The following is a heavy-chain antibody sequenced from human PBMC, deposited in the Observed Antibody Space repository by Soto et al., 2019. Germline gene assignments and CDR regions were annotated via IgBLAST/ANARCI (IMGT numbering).Heavy chain of an antibody. CDR3: ATGSGWYGGWFDY. J-gene: IGHJ4*02. Sequence: SETLSLTCAVYGGSFSGYYWSWIRQPPGKGLEWIGEINHSGSTNYNPSLKSRVTISVDTSKNQFSLKLSSVTAADTAVNYCATGSGWYGGWFDYWGQGTLVTVSS. CDR2: INHSGST. D-gene: IGHD6-19*01. V-gene: IGHV4-34*01. CDR1: GGSFSGYY.